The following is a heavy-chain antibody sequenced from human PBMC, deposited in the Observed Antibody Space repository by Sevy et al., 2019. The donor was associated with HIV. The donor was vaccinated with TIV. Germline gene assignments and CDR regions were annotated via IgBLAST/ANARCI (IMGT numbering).Heavy chain of an antibody. CDR1: GFSFSSYA. J-gene: IGHJ6*02. D-gene: IGHD2-2*01. V-gene: IGHV3-30*04. CDR2: ISHDGRKK. Sequence: GGSLRLSCAASGFSFSSYALHWVRQAPGKGLEWVTVISHDGRKKYYADPVKGRLTISRDNPKNTLYLQMSNLRAEDTAVYYCARGGRDIVVVPVIYYGLDVWGQGTTVTVSS. CDR3: ARGGRDIVVVPVIYYGLDV.